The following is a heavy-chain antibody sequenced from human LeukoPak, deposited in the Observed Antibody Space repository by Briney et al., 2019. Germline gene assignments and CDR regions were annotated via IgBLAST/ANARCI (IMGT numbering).Heavy chain of an antibody. V-gene: IGHV3-74*01. CDR2: INSDGSST. CDR1: GFTFSRYW. CDR3: AIVGSTTLFDY. J-gene: IGHJ4*02. Sequence: QPGGSLRLSCAASGFTFSRYWMHWVRQAPGKGLVWVSRINSDGSSTYYADSVKGRFTISRDNSKNTLYLQMNSLRTEDTAVYYCAIVGSTTLFDYWGQGTLVTVSS. D-gene: IGHD2/OR15-2a*01.